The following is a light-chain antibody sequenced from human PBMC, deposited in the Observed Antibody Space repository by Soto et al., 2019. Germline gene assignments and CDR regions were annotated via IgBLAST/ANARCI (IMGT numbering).Light chain of an antibody. Sequence: EVVLTQSPNTLSLSPGERATLSCWASQSLRSSYLAWYQRKPGQAPRLLMFGASRRATGIPDRFNGSGSGTEFILTISRLEPEDVAVYYCQQHGTSPYTFGQGTVLEIK. V-gene: IGKV3-20*01. CDR2: GAS. J-gene: IGKJ2*01. CDR3: QQHGTSPYT. CDR1: QSLRSSY.